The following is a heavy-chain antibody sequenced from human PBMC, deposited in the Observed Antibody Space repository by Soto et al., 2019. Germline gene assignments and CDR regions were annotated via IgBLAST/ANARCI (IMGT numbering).Heavy chain of an antibody. CDR2: ISGSGGST. J-gene: IGHJ4*02. D-gene: IGHD3-22*01. V-gene: IGHV3-23*01. CDR1: GFIFSGYA. CDR3: ARDYYDSSGYYYVNYFDY. Sequence: GGSLRLSCAASGFIFSGYAMSWVRQAPGKGLEWVSGISGSGGSTYYADSVKGRFTISRDNSKNTLYLQMNSLRAEDTAVYYCARDYYDSSGYYYVNYFDYWGQGTLVTVSS.